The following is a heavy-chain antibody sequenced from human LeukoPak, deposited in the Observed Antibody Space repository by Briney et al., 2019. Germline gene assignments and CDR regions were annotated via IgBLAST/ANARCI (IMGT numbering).Heavy chain of an antibody. CDR1: GYTFTGYY. Sequence: ASVKVSCKASGYTFTGYYMHWVRQAPGQGLEWMGWINPNSGGTNYAQKFQGRVTMTRDTSISTAYMELSRLRSDDTAVYYCARVGGDIAVVPAAIRYNWFDPWGQGTLVTVSS. CDR2: INPNSGGT. CDR3: ARVGGDIAVVPAAIRYNWFDP. V-gene: IGHV1-2*02. J-gene: IGHJ5*02. D-gene: IGHD2-2*02.